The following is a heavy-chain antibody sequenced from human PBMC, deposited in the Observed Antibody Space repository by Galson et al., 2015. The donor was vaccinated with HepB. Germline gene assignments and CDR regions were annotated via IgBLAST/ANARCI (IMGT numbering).Heavy chain of an antibody. V-gene: IGHV2-5*01. CDR2: IFWNDDK. D-gene: IGHD3-22*01. J-gene: IGHJ4*02. CDR3: AHRNYYDSSGYTFDY. Sequence: PALVKPTQPLTLPCTFSGFSVTTGGVGVGWLRQPPGKALEWLALIFWNDDKFYSPSLKNRLTITKDTSKNQVVLTLSNMDPVDSATYYCAHRNYYDSSGYTFDYWGPGTPVIVSS. CDR1: GFSVTTGGVG.